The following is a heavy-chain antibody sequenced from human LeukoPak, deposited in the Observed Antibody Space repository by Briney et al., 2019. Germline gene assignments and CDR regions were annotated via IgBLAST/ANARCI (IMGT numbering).Heavy chain of an antibody. J-gene: IGHJ6*02. D-gene: IGHD3-3*01. CDR2: ISSSGSTI. V-gene: IGHV3-48*04. CDR1: GFTFSSYA. CDR3: ARDRSYYDFWSAPSMDV. Sequence: GGSLRLSCAASGFTFSSYAMSWVRQAPGKGLEWVSYISSSGSTIYYADSVKGRFTISRDNAKSSLYLQMNSLRAEDTAVYYCARDRSYYDFWSAPSMDVWGQGTTVTVSS.